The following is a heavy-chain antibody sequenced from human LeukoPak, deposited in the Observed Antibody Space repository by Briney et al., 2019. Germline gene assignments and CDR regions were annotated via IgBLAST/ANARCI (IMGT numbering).Heavy chain of an antibody. J-gene: IGHJ6*03. CDR1: GGSISSYY. CDR2: IYTSGGT. CDR3: ARDRCGSTSCDHYMDL. V-gene: IGHV4-4*07. D-gene: IGHD2-2*01. Sequence: PSETLSLTCTVSGGSISSYYWNWIRQPAGKGLEWIGHIYTSGGTNYNPSLKSRVTMSVDTSKNQFSLKLSSVTAADTAVYYCARDRCGSTSCDHYMDLWGKGTTVTVSS.